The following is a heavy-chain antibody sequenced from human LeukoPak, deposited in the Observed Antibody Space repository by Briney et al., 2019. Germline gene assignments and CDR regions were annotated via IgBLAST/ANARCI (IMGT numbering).Heavy chain of an antibody. Sequence: SETLSLTCTVSGGSISSSSYYWGWIRQPPGKGLEWIGSIYYSGSTYYNPSLKSRVTISVDTSKNQFSLKLSSVTAADTAVYYCARHHYDFWSGYHNWFDPWGQGTLVTVSS. CDR1: GGSISSSSYY. D-gene: IGHD3-3*01. CDR3: ARHHYDFWSGYHNWFDP. CDR2: IYYSGST. J-gene: IGHJ5*02. V-gene: IGHV4-39*01.